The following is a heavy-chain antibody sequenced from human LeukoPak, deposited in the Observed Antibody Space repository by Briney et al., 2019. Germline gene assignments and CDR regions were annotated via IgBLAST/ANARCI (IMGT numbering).Heavy chain of an antibody. Sequence: SETLSLTCSVSGGSIRSTSYFWGWIRQPPGKGLEWIGIIYYDGSTYYNPSVRSRVTISVDTTKNQFSLNLSSATAADTAVYYCARDLSITMIRGVTFDYWGQGALVTVSS. CDR3: ARDLSITMIRGVTFDY. CDR2: IYYDGST. D-gene: IGHD3-10*01. J-gene: IGHJ4*02. V-gene: IGHV4-39*07. CDR1: GGSIRSTSYF.